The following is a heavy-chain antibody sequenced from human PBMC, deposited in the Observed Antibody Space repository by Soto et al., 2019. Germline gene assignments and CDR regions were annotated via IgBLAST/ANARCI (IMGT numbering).Heavy chain of an antibody. V-gene: IGHV1-69*02. Sequence: SVKVSCKASGGTFSSYTISWVRQAPGQGLEWMGRIIPILGIANYAQKFQGRVTITADKSTSTAYMELSSLRSEDTAVYYCASSLTSIVATGSSYYYGMDVWGQGTTVTVSS. D-gene: IGHD5-12*01. CDR1: GGTFSSYT. CDR2: IIPILGIA. CDR3: ASSLTSIVATGSSYYYGMDV. J-gene: IGHJ6*02.